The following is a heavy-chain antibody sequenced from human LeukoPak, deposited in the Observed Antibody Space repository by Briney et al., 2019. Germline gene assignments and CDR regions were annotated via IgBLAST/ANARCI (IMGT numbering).Heavy chain of an antibody. CDR2: ISXSXSFX. V-gene: IGHV3-21*01. CDR3: XXDXFGPGDSNGYGY. CDR1: XXTXXSYS. J-gene: IGHJ4*02. Sequence: GGSLRLSCVXSXXTXXSYSXXXXXXAXXXGLEWVSSISXSXSFXXXXXXVKGRFTISRDNAKNSLYLQMNSLRAEDTAVYXCXXDXFGPGDSNGYGYWXQGTLVTVSS. D-gene: IGHD5-18*01.